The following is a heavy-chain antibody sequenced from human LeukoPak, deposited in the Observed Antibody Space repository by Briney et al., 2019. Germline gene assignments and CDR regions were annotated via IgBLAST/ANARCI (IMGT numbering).Heavy chain of an antibody. CDR2: IYYSGST. D-gene: IGHD4-23*01. CDR3: ARVGGNLGDYFDY. V-gene: IGHV4-31*03. J-gene: IGHJ4*02. Sequence: PSETLSLTCTVSGGSISSGGYYWSWIRQHPGKGLEWIGYIYYSGSTYDNPSLRSRLTFSVDTSKNQFSLKLSSVTAADTAVYYCARVGGNLGDYFDYWGQGTLVTVSS. CDR1: GGSISSGGYY.